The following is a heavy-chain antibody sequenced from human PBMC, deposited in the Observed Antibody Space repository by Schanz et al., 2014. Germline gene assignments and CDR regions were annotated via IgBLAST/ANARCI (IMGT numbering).Heavy chain of an antibody. Sequence: QVQLVESGGGVVQPGGSLRLSCAASGFTFTNLGMHWVRRAPGKGLEWVAFIRYDGSNQYYADSVKGRFTISRDNAKNSLYLQMNSLRVEDTAVYYCARDKYDYGAPRNSDSWGQGALVTVSS. CDR2: IRYDGSNQ. CDR3: ARDKYDYGAPRNSDS. J-gene: IGHJ4*02. D-gene: IGHD4-17*01. V-gene: IGHV3-30*02. CDR1: GFTFTNLG.